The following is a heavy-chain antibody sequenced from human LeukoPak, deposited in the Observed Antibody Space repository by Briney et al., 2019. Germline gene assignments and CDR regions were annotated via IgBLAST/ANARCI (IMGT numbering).Heavy chain of an antibody. D-gene: IGHD6-13*01. V-gene: IGHV1-3*01. CDR1: GYTFTSYA. J-gene: IGHJ4*02. CDR2: INAGNGNT. CDR3: ARAHRVAAAGTGVNY. Sequence: ASVKVSCKASGYTFTSYAMHWVRQAPGQRLEWMGWINAGNGNTKYSQKFQGRVTITRDTSASTAYMELSSLRSEDTAVYYCARAHRVAAAGTGVNYWGQGTLVTVSS.